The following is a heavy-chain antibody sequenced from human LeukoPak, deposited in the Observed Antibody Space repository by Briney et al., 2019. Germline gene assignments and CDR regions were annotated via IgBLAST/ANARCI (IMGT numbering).Heavy chain of an antibody. D-gene: IGHD4-17*01. CDR1: GFTFRNYA. V-gene: IGHV3-23*01. J-gene: IGHJ4*02. Sequence: GGSLRLSCAAYGFTFRNYAMSWVRQAPGKGLEWVSAISGSGGSTHYADSVKGRFTISRDNSKNTLYVQMNSLRAEDTAVYYCAKAKPPSTVTASLDYWGQGALVTVSS. CDR2: ISGSGGST. CDR3: AKAKPPSTVTASLDY.